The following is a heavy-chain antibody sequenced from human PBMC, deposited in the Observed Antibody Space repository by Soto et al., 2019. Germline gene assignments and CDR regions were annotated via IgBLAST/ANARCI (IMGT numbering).Heavy chain of an antibody. V-gene: IGHV5-10-1*01. CDR3: ARSYYYDSSGYYYDGYYYYGMDV. CDR2: IDPSDSYT. CDR1: GYSFTSYW. J-gene: IGHJ6*02. D-gene: IGHD3-22*01. Sequence: GESLKISCKGSGYSFTSYWISWVRQMPGKGLEWMGRIDPSDSYTNYSPYFQGHVTISADKSISTAYLQWSSLKASDTAMYHCARSYYYDSSGYYYDGYYYYGMDVWGQGTTVTVSS.